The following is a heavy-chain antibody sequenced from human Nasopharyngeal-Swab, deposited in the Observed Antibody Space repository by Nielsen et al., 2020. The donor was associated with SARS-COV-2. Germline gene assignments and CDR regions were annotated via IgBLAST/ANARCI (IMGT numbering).Heavy chain of an antibody. D-gene: IGHD3-3*01. CDR2: ISGGSRAI. Sequence: VCQAPGKGLEWVSYISGGSRAIYYADSVKGRFTVSRDNAKNSPYLQMSSLRTEDAAVYYCARSPYYDFWSGYYTRFDYWGRGTLVTVSS. J-gene: IGHJ4*02. CDR3: ARSPYYDFWSGYYTRFDY. V-gene: IGHV3-48*04.